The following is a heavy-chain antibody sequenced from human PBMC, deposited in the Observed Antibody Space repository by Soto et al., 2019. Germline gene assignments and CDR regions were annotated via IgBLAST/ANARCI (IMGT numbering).Heavy chain of an antibody. J-gene: IGHJ5*02. V-gene: IGHV4-30-4*01. Sequence: QVQLQESGPGLVKPSQTLSLTCTVSGGSISSGDYYWSWIRQPPGKGLEWIGYIYYSGSTYYNPSIKSRITLDVETFKKHFHLQLSSVTAADTAVYYCARDLYGDRGNWFDPWGQGTLVTVSS. CDR3: ARDLYGDRGNWFDP. D-gene: IGHD4-17*01. CDR1: GGSISSGDYY. CDR2: IYYSGST.